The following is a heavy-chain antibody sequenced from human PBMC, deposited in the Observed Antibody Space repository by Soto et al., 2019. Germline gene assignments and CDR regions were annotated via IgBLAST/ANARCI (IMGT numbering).Heavy chain of an antibody. CDR3: AKEPSYSSGWSPIDY. CDR1: GFTFSSYA. CDR2: ISYDGSNK. Sequence: SGGSLRLSCAASGFTFSSYAMHWVRQAPGKGLEWVAVISYDGSNKYYADSVKGRFTISRDNSKNTLYLQMNSLRAEDTAVYYCAKEPSYSSGWSPIDYGGQGTLVTVSS. D-gene: IGHD6-19*01. J-gene: IGHJ4*02. V-gene: IGHV3-30-3*01.